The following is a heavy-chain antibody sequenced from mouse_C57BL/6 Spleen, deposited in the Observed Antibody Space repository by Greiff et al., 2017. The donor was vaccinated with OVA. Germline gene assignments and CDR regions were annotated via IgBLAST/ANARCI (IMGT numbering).Heavy chain of an antibody. CDR1: GYAFSSSW. V-gene: IGHV1-82*01. CDR2: IYPGDGDT. J-gene: IGHJ2*01. D-gene: IGHD1-1*01. Sequence: LVESGPELVKPGASVKISCKASGYAFSSSWMNWVKQRPGKGLEWIGRIYPGDGDTNYNGKFKGKATLTADKSSSTAYMQLSSLTSEDSAVYFCARQHYYGRDYWGQGTTLTVSS. CDR3: ARQHYYGRDY.